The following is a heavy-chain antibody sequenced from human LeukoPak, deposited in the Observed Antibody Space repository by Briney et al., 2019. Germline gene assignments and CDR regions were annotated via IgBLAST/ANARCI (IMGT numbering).Heavy chain of an antibody. Sequence: GGSLRLSCAASGFTFSSYAMHWVRQAPGKGLEWVAVISYDGSNKYYADSVKGRFTISRDNSKNTLYLQMNSLRAEDTAVYYCARGLGDYGDYVGRFDYWGQGTLVTVSS. D-gene: IGHD4-17*01. CDR1: GFTFSSYA. V-gene: IGHV3-30-3*01. CDR3: ARGLGDYGDYVGRFDY. CDR2: ISYDGSNK. J-gene: IGHJ4*02.